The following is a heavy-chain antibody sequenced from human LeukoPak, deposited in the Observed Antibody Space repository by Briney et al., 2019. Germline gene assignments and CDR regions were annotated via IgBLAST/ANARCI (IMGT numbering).Heavy chain of an antibody. CDR3: AKDFRDGYNSIDY. J-gene: IGHJ4*02. CDR2: ISGSGGST. D-gene: IGHD5-24*01. CDR1: GFTFSSYA. V-gene: IGHV3-23*01. Sequence: GGSLRLSCAASGFTFSSYAMSWVRQAPGKGLEWVSAISGSGGSTYYADSVKGRFTISRDNSKNTLYLQMNSLRAEDTAVYCCAKDFRDGYNSIDYWGQGTLVTVSS.